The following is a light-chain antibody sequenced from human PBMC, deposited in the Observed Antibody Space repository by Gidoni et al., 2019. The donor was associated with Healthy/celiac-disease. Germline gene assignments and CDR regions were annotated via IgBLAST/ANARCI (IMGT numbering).Light chain of an antibody. V-gene: IGLV1-44*01. J-gene: IGLJ3*02. CDR2: SNN. Sequence: QSVLTQPPSESGPPGQRVTISCSGSSSNIGSNTVNWYQQLPGTAPKLLIYSNNQRPSGVPDRFSGSKSGTSASLAISGLQSEDEADYYCAAWDDSLNGLTWVFGGGTKLTVL. CDR1: SSNIGSNT. CDR3: AAWDDSLNGLTWV.